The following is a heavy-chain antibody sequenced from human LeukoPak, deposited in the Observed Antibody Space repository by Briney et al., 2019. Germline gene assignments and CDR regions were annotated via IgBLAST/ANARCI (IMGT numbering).Heavy chain of an antibody. CDR1: GLISSGAW. J-gene: IGHJ4*02. CDR2: IKGTDVGGAT. Sequence: GGSLRLSCEVSGLISSGAWLMWVRQSPGKGLEWVGRIKGTDVGGATEYASPVKGRFTISRDDSRNTMYLQMNSLRTEDTAVYYCTTDLDWFGGDYWGQGTLVTVSS. CDR3: TTDLDWFGGDY. D-gene: IGHD3-16*01. V-gene: IGHV3-15*01.